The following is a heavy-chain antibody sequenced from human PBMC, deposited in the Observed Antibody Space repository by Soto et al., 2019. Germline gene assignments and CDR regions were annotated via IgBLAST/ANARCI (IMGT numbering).Heavy chain of an antibody. V-gene: IGHV3-23*01. Sequence: PGGSLRLSCVASGFTFSSYSMSWVRQAPGKGLEWVSGFRAGGDDGTTYYADSVKGRFTISRDIAKNMLYLQMTSLRLEDTALYYCARDPDLIEAAGNYFDYWGQGTLVTVSS. J-gene: IGHJ4*02. D-gene: IGHD6-13*01. CDR3: ARDPDLIEAAGNYFDY. CDR2: FRAGGDDGTT. CDR1: GFTFSSYS.